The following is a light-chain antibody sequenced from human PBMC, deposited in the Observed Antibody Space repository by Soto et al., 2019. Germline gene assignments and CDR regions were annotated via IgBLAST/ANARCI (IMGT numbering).Light chain of an antibody. Sequence: EIVLTQSPGTLSLSPGERATLSCRASQSVSSSYLAWYQQKPGQAPRLLIYGASSRATGIPDRFSGSGSGTEFTLTISRLEPEDFSVYYCQKYVSSPGTVGQGTKVEIK. J-gene: IGKJ1*01. CDR3: QKYVSSPGT. CDR1: QSVSSSY. CDR2: GAS. V-gene: IGKV3-20*01.